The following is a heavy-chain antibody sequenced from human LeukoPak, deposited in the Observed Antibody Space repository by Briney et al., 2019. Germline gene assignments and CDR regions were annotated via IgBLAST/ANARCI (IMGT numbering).Heavy chain of an antibody. CDR2: MNPNSGNT. V-gene: IGHV1-8*01. Sequence: ASVKVSCKASGYTFTSYDINWVRQAPGQGLEWMGWMNPNSGNTGYAQKFQGRVTMTRNTSISTAYMELSSLRSEDTAVYYCASRSSVKLGLFDYWGQGTLVTVSS. J-gene: IGHJ4*02. CDR1: GYTFTSYD. CDR3: ASRSSVKLGLFDY. D-gene: IGHD6-6*01.